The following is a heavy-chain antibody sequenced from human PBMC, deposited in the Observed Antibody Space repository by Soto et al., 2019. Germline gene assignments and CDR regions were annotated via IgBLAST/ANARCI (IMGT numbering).Heavy chain of an antibody. CDR3: ARGVDASGFDL. CDR2: TYYRSNWRH. D-gene: IGHD2-8*01. Sequence: SQTLSLTCAISRDSVSSNTAAWDGIRSSPSRGLEWLGRTYYRSNWRHDYAVSVKSRITVNPDTSKNHFSLQLNSVTPDDTAVYYCARGVDASGFDLWGQGNLVPVSS. J-gene: IGHJ4*02. CDR1: RDSVSSNTAA. V-gene: IGHV6-1*01.